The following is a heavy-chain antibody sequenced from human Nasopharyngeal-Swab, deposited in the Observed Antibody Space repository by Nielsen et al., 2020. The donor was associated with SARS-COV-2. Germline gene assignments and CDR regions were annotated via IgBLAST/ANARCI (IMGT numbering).Heavy chain of an antibody. CDR1: GGSISSTSYY. D-gene: IGHD6-13*01. Sequence: SETLSLTCTVSGGSISSTSYYWAWIRQPPGKGLEWIGSIYYSGSTYYNPSLKSRVTMSVDTSKNQFSLKLSSVTAADTAIYYCARHYLGGGLAAGTFYYMDVWGKGTTVTVSS. J-gene: IGHJ6*03. CDR3: ARHYLGGGLAAGTFYYMDV. CDR2: IYYSGST. V-gene: IGHV4-39*01.